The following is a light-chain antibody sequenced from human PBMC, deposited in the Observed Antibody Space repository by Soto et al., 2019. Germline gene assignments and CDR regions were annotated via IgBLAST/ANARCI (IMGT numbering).Light chain of an antibody. V-gene: IGKV1-5*03. J-gene: IGKJ1*01. CDR2: GAS. Sequence: DIQMTQSPSTLSASVGDRVTITCRASQNIDRWLAWYQQKPGKAPNLLIYGASSFESGVPSRFSGSGSGTEFTLTISSLRPDDFATYYCQQYNSYPWTFGQGTKVEIK. CDR1: QNIDRW. CDR3: QQYNSYPWT.